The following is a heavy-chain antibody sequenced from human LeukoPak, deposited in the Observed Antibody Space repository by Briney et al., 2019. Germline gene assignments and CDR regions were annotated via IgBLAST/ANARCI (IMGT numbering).Heavy chain of an antibody. CDR3: ARHEEYCSSTSCYFGAFDI. J-gene: IGHJ3*02. CDR1: GGSISSYY. V-gene: IGHV4-59*08. Sequence: SETLSLTCTVSGGSISSYYWSWIRQPSGKGLEWIGYIYYSGSTNYNPSLKSRVTISVDTSKNQFSLKLSSVTAADTAVYYCARHEEYCSSTSCYFGAFDIWGQGTMVTVSS. CDR2: IYYSGST. D-gene: IGHD2-2*01.